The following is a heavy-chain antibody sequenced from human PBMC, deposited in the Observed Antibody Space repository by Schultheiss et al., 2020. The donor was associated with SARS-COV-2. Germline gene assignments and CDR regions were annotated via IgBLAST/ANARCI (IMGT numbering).Heavy chain of an antibody. CDR2: ISAYNGNT. Sequence: ASVKVSCKASGYTFTSYGISWVRQAPGQGLEWMGWISAYNGNTNYAQKLQGRVTMTTDTSTSTAYMELSSLRSEDTAVYYCAADRYEVAARRITPGYFDYWGQGTLVTVSS. CDR1: GYTFTSYG. D-gene: IGHD6-6*01. J-gene: IGHJ4*02. V-gene: IGHV1-18*01. CDR3: AADRYEVAARRITPGYFDY.